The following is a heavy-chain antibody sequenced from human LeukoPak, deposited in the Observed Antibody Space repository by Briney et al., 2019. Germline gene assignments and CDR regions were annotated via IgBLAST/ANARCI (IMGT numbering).Heavy chain of an antibody. CDR1: GYSFTDHY. V-gene: IGHV1-2*02. J-gene: IGHJ4*02. CDR2: IHPKTGVT. D-gene: IGHD7-27*01. Sequence: GASVKVSCKASGYSFTDHYLHWLRQAPGQGLEWMGWIHPKTGVTNYAERFQGRLSLTRDTSISTLYMELNSLTSDDTAVYYCARDHNWGPDYWGQGTLVSVSS. CDR3: ARDHNWGPDY.